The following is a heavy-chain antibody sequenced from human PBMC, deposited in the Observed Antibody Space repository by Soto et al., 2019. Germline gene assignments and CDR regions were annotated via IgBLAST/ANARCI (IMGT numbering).Heavy chain of an antibody. D-gene: IGHD3-22*01. CDR1: GFTFSSYA. Sequence: PGESLKISCAASGFTFSSYAMHWVRQAPGKGLEWVAVISYDGSNKYYADSVKGRFTISRDNSKNTLYLQINSLRAEDTAVYYCAIANYYDSSGYYQTFDYWGQGTLVTVSS. V-gene: IGHV3-30-3*01. CDR3: AIANYYDSSGYYQTFDY. J-gene: IGHJ4*02. CDR2: ISYDGSNK.